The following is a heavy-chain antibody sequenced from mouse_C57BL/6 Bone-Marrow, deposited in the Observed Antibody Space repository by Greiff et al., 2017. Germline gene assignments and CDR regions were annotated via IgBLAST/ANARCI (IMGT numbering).Heavy chain of an antibody. CDR3: ARWGYGSSYWYFDV. V-gene: IGHV1-81*01. CDR2: SYPRSGNT. CDR1: GYTFTSYG. Sequence: QVQLQQSGAELARPGASVKLSCKASGYTFTSYGISWVKQRTGQGLEWIGESYPRSGNTYYNEKFKGKATLTADKSSSTAYMELRSLTSEDSAVYFGARWGYGSSYWYFDVWGTGTTVTVSS. J-gene: IGHJ1*03. D-gene: IGHD1-1*01.